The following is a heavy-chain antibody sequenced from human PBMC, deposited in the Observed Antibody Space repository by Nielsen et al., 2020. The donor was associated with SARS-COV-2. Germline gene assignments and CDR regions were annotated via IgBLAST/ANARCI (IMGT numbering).Heavy chain of an antibody. Sequence: SETLSLTCAVYGGSFSAYSWTWIRQSPGKGLDWIGEVTDSGSTKYSPSLKSRVTISADTSKNQISLKLSSVTAADTAVYYCARATMTDADAFDIWGQGAMVSVSS. CDR2: VTDSGST. D-gene: IGHD4-17*01. CDR1: GGSFSAYS. V-gene: IGHV4-34*01. J-gene: IGHJ3*02. CDR3: ARATMTDADAFDI.